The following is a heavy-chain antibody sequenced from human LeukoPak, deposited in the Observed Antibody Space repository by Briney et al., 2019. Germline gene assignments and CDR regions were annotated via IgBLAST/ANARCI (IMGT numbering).Heavy chain of an antibody. CDR2: ISGSGGST. Sequence: GGTLRLSCAASGFTFSSYGMSWVRQAPGKGLEWVSAISGSGGSTYYADSVKGRFTISRDNAKNSLYLQMNSLRAEDTAVYYCAREGGNDAFDIWGQGTMVTVSS. CDR3: AREGGNDAFDI. J-gene: IGHJ3*02. V-gene: IGHV3-23*01. CDR1: GFTFSSYG.